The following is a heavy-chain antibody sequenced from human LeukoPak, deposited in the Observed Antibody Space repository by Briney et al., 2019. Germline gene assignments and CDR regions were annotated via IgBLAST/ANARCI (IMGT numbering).Heavy chain of an antibody. CDR2: INHSGST. V-gene: IGHV4-34*01. Sequence: SETLSLTCAVYGGSFSGYYWSWIRQPPGRGLEWIGEINHSGSTNYNPSLKSRVTISVDTSKNQFSLKLSSVTAADTAVYYCARVLVNYCDSSGYYRAHYFDYWGQGTLVTVSS. CDR3: ARVLVNYCDSSGYYRAHYFDY. CDR1: GGSFSGYY. D-gene: IGHD3-22*01. J-gene: IGHJ4*02.